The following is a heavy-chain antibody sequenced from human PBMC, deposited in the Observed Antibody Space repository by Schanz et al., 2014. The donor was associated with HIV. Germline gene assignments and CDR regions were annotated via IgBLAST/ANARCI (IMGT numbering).Heavy chain of an antibody. CDR2: INPNSGGT. CDR1: GYTFTGYY. J-gene: IGHJ4*02. D-gene: IGHD3-22*01. CDR3: ARVGRAYYYDSSGGIDY. Sequence: QVQLVQSGAEVKKPGASVKVSCKASGYTFTGYYMHWVRQAPGQGLEWMGWINPNSGGTNYAQKFPGRAALTRDRSISTAYMELSRLRSDDTAVYYCARVGRAYYYDSSGGIDYWGQGTLVTVSS. V-gene: IGHV1-2*02.